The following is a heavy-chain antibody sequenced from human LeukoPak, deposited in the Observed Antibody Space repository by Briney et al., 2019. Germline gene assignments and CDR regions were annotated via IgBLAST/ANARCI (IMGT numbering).Heavy chain of an antibody. CDR1: GFTFSSYA. D-gene: IGHD2-2*02. V-gene: IGHV3-30-3*01. CDR2: ISYDGSNK. CDR3: ARDRCGDSYISCYTDF. Sequence: GGSLRLSCAASGFTFSSYAMHWVRQAPGKGLEWVAVISYDGSNKYYADSVKGRFTISRDNSKNTLYLQMNSLRAEDTAVYFCARDRCGDSYISCYTDFWGQGTLVTVSP. J-gene: IGHJ4*02.